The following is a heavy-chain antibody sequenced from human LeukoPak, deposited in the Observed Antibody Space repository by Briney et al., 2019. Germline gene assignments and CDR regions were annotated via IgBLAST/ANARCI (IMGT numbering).Heavy chain of an antibody. J-gene: IGHJ4*02. Sequence: PSETLSLTRTVSGGSISSYYWSWIRQPPGKGLEWIGYIYYSGSTNYNPSLKSRVTISVDTSKNQFSLKLSSVTAADTAVYYCARVVYSSGCFDYWGQGTLVTVSS. V-gene: IGHV4-59*01. CDR3: ARVVYSSGCFDY. CDR2: IYYSGST. D-gene: IGHD6-19*01. CDR1: GGSISSYY.